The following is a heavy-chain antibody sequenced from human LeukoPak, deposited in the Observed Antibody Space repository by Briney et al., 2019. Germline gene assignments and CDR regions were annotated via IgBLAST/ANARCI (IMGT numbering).Heavy chain of an antibody. V-gene: IGHV3-7*01. CDR3: ARGNSGALDI. D-gene: IGHD1-26*01. Sequence: GGSLRLSCTASGLTFNSYWMHWVRQTPEKGLEWVANMNQDGSERNYVDSVKGRFTISRDSAENSLYLQMNSLRAEDTAVYYCARGNSGALDIWGQGTTVTVSS. J-gene: IGHJ3*02. CDR1: GLTFNSYW. CDR2: MNQDGSER.